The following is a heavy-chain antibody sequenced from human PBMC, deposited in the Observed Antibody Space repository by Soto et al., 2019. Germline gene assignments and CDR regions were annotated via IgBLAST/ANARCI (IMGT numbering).Heavy chain of an antibody. CDR3: ARLGGSGGDSIEQ. CDR2: IWYDGSKK. Sequence: QVQLVESGGGVVQPGRSLRLSCAASGFPFSKYGMHWVRQAPGKGLEWVAIIWYDGSKKYYGDSVKGRFTISRDNSKDTLFLQMNSLRADDTAMYYCARLGGSGGDSIEQWGQGTLVTVSS. D-gene: IGHD3-10*01. J-gene: IGHJ4*02. CDR1: GFPFSKYG. V-gene: IGHV3-33*01.